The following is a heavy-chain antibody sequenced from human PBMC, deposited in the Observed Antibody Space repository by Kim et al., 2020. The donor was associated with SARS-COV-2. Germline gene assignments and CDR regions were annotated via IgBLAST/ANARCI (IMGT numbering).Heavy chain of an antibody. Sequence: YNPSLKSRVTKSVDTSKNQFSLTLSSVTAGDTAVYDCARVRNWNDRGYCDYWGQGTLVTVSS. D-gene: IGHD1-1*01. V-gene: IGHV4-31*02. J-gene: IGHJ4*02. CDR3: ARVRNWNDRGYCDY.